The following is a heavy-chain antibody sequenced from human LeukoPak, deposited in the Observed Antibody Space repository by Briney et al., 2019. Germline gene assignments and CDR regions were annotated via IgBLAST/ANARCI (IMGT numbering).Heavy chain of an antibody. CDR3: TIFGFAELSFDP. V-gene: IGHV3-15*01. D-gene: IGHD3-10*01. Sequence: PGGSLRLSCAASGFTFSNAWMSWVRQAPGKGLEWVGRIKSKTDGGTTDYAAPVKGRFTISRDDSKDTLYLQMNSLKTEDTAMYYCTIFGFAELSFDPWGQGTLVTVSS. J-gene: IGHJ5*02. CDR2: IKSKTDGGTT. CDR1: GFTFSNAW.